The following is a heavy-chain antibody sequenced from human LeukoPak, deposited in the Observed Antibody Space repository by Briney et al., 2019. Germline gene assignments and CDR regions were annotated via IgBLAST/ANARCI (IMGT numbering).Heavy chain of an antibody. Sequence: GGSLRLSCAASGFTFSSYGMHWVRQAPGKGLEWVAVISYDGSNKYYADSVKGRFTISRDNSKNTLYLQMNSLRAEDTAVYYCARTGAGDSSGYYRLLTYWGQGTLVTVSS. CDR3: ARTGAGDSSGYYRLLTY. D-gene: IGHD3-22*01. J-gene: IGHJ4*02. CDR1: GFTFSSYG. V-gene: IGHV3-30*03. CDR2: ISYDGSNK.